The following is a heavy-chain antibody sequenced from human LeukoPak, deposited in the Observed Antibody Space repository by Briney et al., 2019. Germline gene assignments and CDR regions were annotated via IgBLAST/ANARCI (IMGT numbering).Heavy chain of an antibody. J-gene: IGHJ4*02. CDR3: AKSRGYYYEKSGPADY. Sequence: GGSLRLSCAASGFTFSSYGMHWVRQAPGKGLEWVAFIRYDGSNKYYADSVKGRFTISRDNSKNTLYLQMNSLSAEDTAVYYCAKSRGYYYEKSGPADYWGQGTLVTVSS. CDR1: GFTFSSYG. D-gene: IGHD3-22*01. CDR2: IRYDGSNK. V-gene: IGHV3-30*02.